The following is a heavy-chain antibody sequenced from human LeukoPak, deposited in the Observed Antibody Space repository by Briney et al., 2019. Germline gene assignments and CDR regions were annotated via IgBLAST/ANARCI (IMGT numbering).Heavy chain of an antibody. CDR3: ARLHRGWMPTGFSLDY. CDR2: INPHSGAT. Sequence: ASVKVSCKASGYTFTAYYIHWVRQAPGQGLEWMGWINPHSGATTYAQKFQGRVTVTRDTSISTASMELSRLRSDDTAVYYCARLHRGWMPTGFSLDYWGQGTQVSVSS. CDR1: GYTFTAYY. J-gene: IGHJ4*02. D-gene: IGHD5-24*01. V-gene: IGHV1-2*02.